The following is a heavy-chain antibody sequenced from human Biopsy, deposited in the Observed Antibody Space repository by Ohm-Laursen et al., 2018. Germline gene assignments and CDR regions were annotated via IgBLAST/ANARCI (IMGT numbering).Heavy chain of an antibody. J-gene: IGHJ4*02. Sequence: SLRLSCAAPGFTFSAYEMNWVRQAPGKGLEWVSYISFTGTSSYYADSVKGRFTISRDNAKNSLYLQMSSLRAEDTGIYYCARDLKWGQGTLVTVSS. V-gene: IGHV3-48*03. CDR1: GFTFSAYE. CDR2: ISFTGTSS. CDR3: ARDLK.